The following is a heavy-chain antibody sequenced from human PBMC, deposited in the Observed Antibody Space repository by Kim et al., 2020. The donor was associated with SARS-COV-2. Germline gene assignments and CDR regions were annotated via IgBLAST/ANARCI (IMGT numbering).Heavy chain of an antibody. J-gene: IGHJ3*02. CDR3: ARSSYAVLTASSDDAFDI. Sequence: SETLSLTCTVSGGSISSYYWSWIRQPPGKGLEWIGYIYFSGSTNYNPSLKSRVTISVDTSKNQFSLKLSSVTAADTAVYYCARSSYAVLTASSDDAFDIWGQGTMVTVSS. D-gene: IGHD3-9*01. CDR2: IYFSGST. V-gene: IGHV4-59*08. CDR1: GGSISSYY.